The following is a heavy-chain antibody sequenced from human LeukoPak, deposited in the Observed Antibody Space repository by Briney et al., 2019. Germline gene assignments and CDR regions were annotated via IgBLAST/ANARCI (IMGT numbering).Heavy chain of an antibody. V-gene: IGHV1-2*02. CDR3: AREGRVYYDILTGYYSAFDY. CDR1: GYTFTSYY. J-gene: IGHJ4*02. D-gene: IGHD3-9*01. CDR2: INPNSGGT. Sequence: GASVKVSCKASGYTFTSYYMHWVRQAPGQGLEWMGWINPNSGGTNYAQKFQGRVTMTRDTSISTAYMELSRLRSDDTAVYYCAREGRVYYDILTGYYSAFDYWGQGTLVTVSS.